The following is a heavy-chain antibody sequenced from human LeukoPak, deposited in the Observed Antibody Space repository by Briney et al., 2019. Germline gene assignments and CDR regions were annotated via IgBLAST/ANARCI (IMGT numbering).Heavy chain of an antibody. Sequence: ASVKVSCMASGYTFTGYYMHWVRQAPGQGLEWVGWINPNSGGTNYAQKFQGRVTMTRDTSISTAYMELSRLRSDDAAVYYCARVFAQLSEGWFDPWGQGTLVTVSS. CDR1: GYTFTGYY. J-gene: IGHJ5*02. V-gene: IGHV1-2*02. CDR2: INPNSGGT. D-gene: IGHD2-2*01. CDR3: ARVFAQLSEGWFDP.